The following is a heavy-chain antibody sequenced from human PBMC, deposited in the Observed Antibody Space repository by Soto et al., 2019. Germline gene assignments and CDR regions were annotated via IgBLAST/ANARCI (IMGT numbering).Heavy chain of an antibody. V-gene: IGHV1-69*01. D-gene: IGHD5-12*01. CDR3: ARDGARWLQSYNWFDP. CDR2: IIPIFGTA. Sequence: QVQLVQSGAEVKKPGSSVKVSCKASGSTFSSYAISWVRQAPGQGLEWMGGIIPIFGTANYAQKFQGRVTITADESTSTAYMELSSLRSEDTAVYYCARDGARWLQSYNWFDPWGQGTLVTVSS. CDR1: GSTFSSYA. J-gene: IGHJ5*02.